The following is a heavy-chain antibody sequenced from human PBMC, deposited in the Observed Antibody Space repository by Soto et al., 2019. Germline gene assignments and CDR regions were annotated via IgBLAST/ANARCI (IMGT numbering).Heavy chain of an antibody. CDR1: GYTFTTYG. CDR2: IDTHTDET. J-gene: IGHJ6*02. Sequence: QAQVLQSGPEVKKPGASVKVSCKTSGYTFTTYGVSWVRQAPGQGLEWMGSIDTHTDETRYPQKFQGRVTVTADTSSSTAYMEVRNLSSDDTAMYYCARDVGVGSYGTKIQGMDVWGQGTTVTVSS. D-gene: IGHD3-10*01. V-gene: IGHV1-18*01. CDR3: ARDVGVGSYGTKIQGMDV.